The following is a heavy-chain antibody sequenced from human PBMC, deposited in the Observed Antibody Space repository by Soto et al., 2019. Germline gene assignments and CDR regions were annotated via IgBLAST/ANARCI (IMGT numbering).Heavy chain of an antibody. D-gene: IGHD3-3*01. CDR3: AKSSLYYDFWSGPDY. V-gene: IGHV3-21*04. J-gene: IGHJ4*02. CDR1: GFTFSSYS. CDR2: ISSSSSYI. Sequence: GGSLRLSCAASGFTFSSYSMNWVRQAPGKGLEWVSSISSSSSYIYYADSVKGRFTISRDNAKNSLYLQMNSLRAEDTAVYYCAKSSLYYDFWSGPDYWGQGTLVTVSS.